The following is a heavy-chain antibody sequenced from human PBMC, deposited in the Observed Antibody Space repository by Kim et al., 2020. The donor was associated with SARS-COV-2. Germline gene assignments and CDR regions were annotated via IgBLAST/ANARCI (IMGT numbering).Heavy chain of an antibody. CDR1: GGTFSSYA. CDR2: IIPIFGTA. J-gene: IGHJ6*03. CDR3: ARDSGLNWNYQYYYYYYMDV. Sequence: SVKVSCKASGGTFSSYAISWVRQAPGQGLEWMGGIIPIFGTANYAQKFQGRVTITADESTSTAYMELSSLRSEDTAVYYCARDSGLNWNYQYYYYYYMDVWGKGTTVTVSS. D-gene: IGHD1-7*01. V-gene: IGHV1-69*13.